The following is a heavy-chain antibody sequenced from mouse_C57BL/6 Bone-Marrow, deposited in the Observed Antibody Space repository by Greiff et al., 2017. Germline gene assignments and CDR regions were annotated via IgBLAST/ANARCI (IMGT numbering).Heavy chain of an antibody. CDR3: ARLEFDGSSGDWYFDV. CDR2: IYPRDGST. CDR1: GYTFTSYD. J-gene: IGHJ1*03. D-gene: IGHD1-1*01. Sequence: VQGVESGPELVKPGASVKLSCKASGYTFTSYDINWVKQRPGQGLEWIGWIYPRDGSTKNNEKFKGKATLTVDTSSSTAYMELHSLTSEDSAVYFCARLEFDGSSGDWYFDVWGIGTTVTVSS. V-gene: IGHV1-85*01.